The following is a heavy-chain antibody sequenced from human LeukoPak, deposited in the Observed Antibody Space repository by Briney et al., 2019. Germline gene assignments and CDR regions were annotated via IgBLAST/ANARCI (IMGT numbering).Heavy chain of an antibody. D-gene: IGHD3-9*01. CDR2: IRYDGSNK. Sequence: GGSLRLSCAASGFTFSSYGMHWVRQAPGKGLEWVAFIRYDGSNKYYADSVKGRFTISRDNSKNTLYLQMNSLRAEDTAVYYCARYYDILTGYYIRAFDIWGQGTMVTVSS. CDR3: ARYYDILTGYYIRAFDI. V-gene: IGHV3-30*02. J-gene: IGHJ3*02. CDR1: GFTFSSYG.